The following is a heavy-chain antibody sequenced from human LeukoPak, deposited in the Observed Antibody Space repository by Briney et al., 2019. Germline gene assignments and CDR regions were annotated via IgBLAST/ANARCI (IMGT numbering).Heavy chain of an antibody. V-gene: IGHV4-39*01. D-gene: IGHD1-26*01. CDR2: IYYSGST. CDR3: ARLILSYGATTFDY. CDR1: GGSISSSDYY. Sequence: SETLSLTCTVSGGSISSSDYYWGWIRQPPGKGLEWIGSIYYSGSTYYNPSLKSRVTISVDTSKNQFSLKLSSVTAADTAVYYCARLILSYGATTFDYWGQGTLVTVSS. J-gene: IGHJ4*02.